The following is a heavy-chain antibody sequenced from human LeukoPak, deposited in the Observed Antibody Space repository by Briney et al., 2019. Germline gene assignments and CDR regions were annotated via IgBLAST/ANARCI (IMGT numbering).Heavy chain of an antibody. D-gene: IGHD3-10*01. CDR1: GFTFSSYS. CDR3: ARSMVRGAISYDAFDI. Sequence: GGSLRLSCAASGFTFSSYSMNWVRQAPGKGLEWVSYISSSSSTIYYADSVKGRFTISRDNAKNSLYLQMNSLRAEDTAVYYCARSMVRGAISYDAFDIWGQGTMVTVSS. J-gene: IGHJ3*02. V-gene: IGHV3-48*04. CDR2: ISSSSSTI.